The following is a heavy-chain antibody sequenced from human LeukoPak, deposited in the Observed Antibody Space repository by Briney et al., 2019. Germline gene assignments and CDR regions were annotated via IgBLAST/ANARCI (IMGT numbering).Heavy chain of an antibody. Sequence: GGSLRLSCAASGFTFSNSWMSWVRQAPGKGLEWVGRIKSKTDGGTTDYAAPVKGRFTISRDDSKNTLYLQMNSLKTEDTAVYYCTTALNRGGSDYWGQGTLVTVSS. J-gene: IGHJ4*02. D-gene: IGHD3-16*01. CDR2: IKSKTDGGTT. CDR1: GFTFSNSW. CDR3: TTALNRGGSDY. V-gene: IGHV3-15*01.